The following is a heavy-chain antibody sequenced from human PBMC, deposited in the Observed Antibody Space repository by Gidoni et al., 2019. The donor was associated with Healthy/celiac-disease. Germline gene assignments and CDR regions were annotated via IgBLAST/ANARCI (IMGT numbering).Heavy chain of an antibody. CDR1: GGSISSYY. V-gene: IGHV4-59*01. D-gene: IGHD3-16*01. Sequence: QVQLQESGPGLVKPSETLSLTCTGSGGSISSYYWSWIRQPPGKGLEWIGYIYYSGSTNYNPSLKSRVTISVDTSKNQFSLKLSSVTAADTAVYYCARVLGAYFQHWGQGTLVTVSS. CDR2: IYYSGST. J-gene: IGHJ1*01. CDR3: ARVLGAYFQH.